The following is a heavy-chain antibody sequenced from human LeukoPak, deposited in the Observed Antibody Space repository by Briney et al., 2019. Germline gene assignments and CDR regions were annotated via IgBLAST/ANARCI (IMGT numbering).Heavy chain of an antibody. CDR2: IYPGDSDT. V-gene: IGHV5-51*01. CDR3: ARTGIAAAGTNWFDP. D-gene: IGHD6-13*01. J-gene: IGHJ5*02. CDR1: GYSFTSYW. Sequence: GESLKISCKGSGYSFTSYWIGWVRQMPGKGLEWMGIIYPGDSDTRYSPSFQGQVTISADKSISTAYLQWSSPKASDTAMYYCARTGIAAAGTNWFDPWGQGTLVTVSS.